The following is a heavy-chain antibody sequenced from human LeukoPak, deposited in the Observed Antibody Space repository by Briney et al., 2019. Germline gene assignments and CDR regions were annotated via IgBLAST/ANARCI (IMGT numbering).Heavy chain of an antibody. CDR3: AKGHIWFGELLRSLFDY. CDR1: GFTFSSYA. V-gene: IGHV3-23*01. Sequence: GGSLRLSCAASGFTFSSYAMSWVRQAPGKGLEWVSAISGSGGSTYYADSVKGRFTISRDNSKNTLYLQMNSLRAEDTAVYYCAKGHIWFGELLRSLFDYWGQGTLVTVSS. J-gene: IGHJ4*02. CDR2: ISGSGGST. D-gene: IGHD3-10*01.